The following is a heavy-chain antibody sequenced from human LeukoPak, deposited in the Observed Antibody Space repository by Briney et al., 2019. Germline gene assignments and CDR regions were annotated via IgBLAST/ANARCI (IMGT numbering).Heavy chain of an antibody. J-gene: IGHJ4*02. CDR3: ARDGALPFDY. CDR2: ISSSGSTI. Sequence: GGSLRLPCAASGFTFSSYEMNWVRQAPGKGLEWVSYISSSGSTIYYADSVKGRFTISRDNAKNSLYLQMNSLRAEDTAVYYCARDGALPFDYWGQGTLVTVSS. CDR1: GFTFSSYE. V-gene: IGHV3-48*03.